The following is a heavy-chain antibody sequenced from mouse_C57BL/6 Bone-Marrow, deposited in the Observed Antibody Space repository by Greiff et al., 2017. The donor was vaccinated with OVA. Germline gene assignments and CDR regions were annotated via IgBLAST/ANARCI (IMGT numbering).Heavy chain of an antibody. CDR2: ISYDGSN. CDR1: GYSITSGYY. V-gene: IGHV3-6*01. Sequence: VQLQQSGPGLVKPSQSLSLTCSVTGYSITSGYYWNWIRQFPGNKLEWMGYISYDGSNNYNPSLKNRISITRDTSKNQFFLKLNSVTTEDTATYYCARRARRYAMDYWGQGTSVTVSS. CDR3: ARRARRYAMDY. D-gene: IGHD3-1*01. J-gene: IGHJ4*01.